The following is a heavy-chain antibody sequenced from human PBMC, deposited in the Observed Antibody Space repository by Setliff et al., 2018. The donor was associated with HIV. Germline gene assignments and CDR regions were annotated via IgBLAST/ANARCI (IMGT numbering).Heavy chain of an antibody. V-gene: IGHV4-39*07. CDR2: IHHTGGT. D-gene: IGHD2-21*01. CDR3: ARGRYFGDISDSLFDL. Sequence: SETLSLTCRVSGGSIRSDNYYWAWIRQPPGKRLEWIASIHHTGGTYYNPSLKSRVTISVDTSKDQFSLKLSSVTAADTAVYYCARGRYFGDISDSLFDLWGQGTLVTVSS. CDR1: GGSIRSDNYY. J-gene: IGHJ4*02.